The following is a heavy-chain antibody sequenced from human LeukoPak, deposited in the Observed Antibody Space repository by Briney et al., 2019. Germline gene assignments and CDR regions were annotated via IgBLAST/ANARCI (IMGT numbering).Heavy chain of an antibody. CDR1: GFTFSIYT. J-gene: IGHJ5*02. Sequence: GGSLRLSCAASGFTFSIYTMNWVRQAPGKGLEWISYISTNSGTIWYADSVKGRFSISRDNAKNSLFLHMNSLRAEDAAVYYCAKDPSSSTRRDWFDPWGQGTLVTVSS. CDR2: ISTNSGTI. V-gene: IGHV3-48*01. CDR3: AKDPSSSTRRDWFDP. D-gene: IGHD2-2*01.